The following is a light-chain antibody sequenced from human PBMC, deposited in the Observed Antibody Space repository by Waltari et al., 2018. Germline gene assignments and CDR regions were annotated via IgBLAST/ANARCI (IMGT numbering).Light chain of an antibody. CDR3: QQRSNWPPD. J-gene: IGKJ2*01. V-gene: IGKV3-11*01. CDR1: QSVSSY. Sequence: EMVLTQSPATLSLSPGERATLSCRASQSVSSYLAWYQQKPGQAPRLLIYDASNRATGIPARFSGSGSGTDFTLTISSLEPDDFAVYYCQQRSNWPPDFGQGTKLEIK. CDR2: DAS.